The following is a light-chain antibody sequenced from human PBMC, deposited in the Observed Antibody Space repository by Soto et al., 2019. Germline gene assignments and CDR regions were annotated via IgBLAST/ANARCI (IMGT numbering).Light chain of an antibody. V-gene: IGKV3-20*01. CDR3: QQYGSSPLIS. CDR2: GAS. CDR1: QSVNIY. Sequence: EIVLTQSPATLSLSPGERATLSCRASQSVNIYLAWYQQKPGQAPRLLIFGASKRATGIPDRFSGSGSGRDFTLTISGLEPEDFAVYYCQQYGSSPLISFGQGTRLEIK. J-gene: IGKJ5*01.